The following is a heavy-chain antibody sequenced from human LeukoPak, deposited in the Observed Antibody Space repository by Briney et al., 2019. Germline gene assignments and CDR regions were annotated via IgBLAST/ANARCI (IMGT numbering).Heavy chain of an antibody. J-gene: IGHJ6*02. CDR2: IIPILGIA. CDR1: GGTFSSYA. V-gene: IGHV1-69*04. D-gene: IGHD2-8*01. CDR3: ARPCTNGVCPSRLYGMDV. Sequence: SVKVSCKASGGTFSSYAISWVRQAPGQGLEWMGRIIPILGIANYAQKFQGRVTITADKSTSAAYMELSSLRSEDTAVYYCARPCTNGVCPSRLYGMDVWGQGTTVTVSS.